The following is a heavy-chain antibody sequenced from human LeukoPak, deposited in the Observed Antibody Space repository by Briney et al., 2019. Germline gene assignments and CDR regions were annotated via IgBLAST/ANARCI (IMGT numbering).Heavy chain of an antibody. CDR1: GFHFRSYS. CDR3: ARGLVPAAVEFDY. V-gene: IGHV3-21*01. Sequence: GGSLRLSCEDSGFHFRSYSMNWVRQAPGKGLEWVSSISSSSKYIYYADSVKGRFTISRDNAKNSLYLQMNSLRAEDTATYYCARGLVPAAVEFDYWGQGTLVTVSS. J-gene: IGHJ4*02. D-gene: IGHD2-2*01. CDR2: ISSSSKYI.